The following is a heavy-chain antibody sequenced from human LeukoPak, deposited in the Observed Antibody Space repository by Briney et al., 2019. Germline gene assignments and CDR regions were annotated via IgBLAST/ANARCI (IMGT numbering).Heavy chain of an antibody. CDR1: GFTFNKAW. D-gene: IGHD3-10*01. Sequence: GGSLRLSCAASGFTFNKAWMSWVRLAPGKELERVGRIKNKGDGGTTDYAAPVKGRFTVSRDDSKSTLYLQMNSLKTEDTAVYYCTTSGTPFEYWGQGTLVTVSS. CDR3: TTSGTPFEY. V-gene: IGHV3-15*01. J-gene: IGHJ4*02. CDR2: IKNKGDGGTT.